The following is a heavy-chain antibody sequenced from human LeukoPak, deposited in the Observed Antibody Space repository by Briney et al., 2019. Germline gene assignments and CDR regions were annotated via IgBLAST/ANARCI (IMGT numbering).Heavy chain of an antibody. J-gene: IGHJ6*03. D-gene: IGHD2-21*02. CDR2: INHIGTT. CDR3: ARLVVTAPQYHYYMDV. Sequence: SETLSLTCNVSSGSFNGYYWTWIRQPPGKGLEWIAEINHIGTTNHNPSLKSRVTVSTDTSKKQFFLKLTSVTAADTALYYCARLVVTAPQYHYYMDVWGEGTTVTVSS. CDR1: SGSFNGYY. V-gene: IGHV4-34*01.